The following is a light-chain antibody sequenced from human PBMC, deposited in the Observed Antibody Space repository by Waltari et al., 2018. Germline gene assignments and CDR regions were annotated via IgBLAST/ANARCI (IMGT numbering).Light chain of an antibody. J-gene: IGKJ1*01. CDR1: QGIRND. Sequence: AVQMIQSPSSVSASVGASVTITCRASQGIRNDLGWYQQKAGQAPNLLIYAASTLQSGVPSRFSGSGSGTDFTLTISSLQPEDFATYYCLQDYNYPQTFGQGTKVEIK. CDR2: AAS. CDR3: LQDYNYPQT. V-gene: IGKV1-6*02.